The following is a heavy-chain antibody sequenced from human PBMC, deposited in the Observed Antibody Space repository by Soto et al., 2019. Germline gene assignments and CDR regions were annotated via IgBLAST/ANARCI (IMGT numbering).Heavy chain of an antibody. CDR1: GGSFSDHY. D-gene: IGHD2-21*02. CDR3: ADCGGDCYTAFDY. CDR2: INHSGST. V-gene: IGHV4-34*01. J-gene: IGHJ4*02. Sequence: SETLSLTCAVYGGSFSDHYWSWLRQPPGKGLEWIGEINHSGSTKYNPSLESRVTVLVETSKNEFSLKMSSVTAADTAVYYCADCGGDCYTAFDYWGQGTLVTVSS.